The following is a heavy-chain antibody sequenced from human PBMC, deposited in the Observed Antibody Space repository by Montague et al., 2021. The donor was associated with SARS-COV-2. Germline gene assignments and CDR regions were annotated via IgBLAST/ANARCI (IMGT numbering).Heavy chain of an antibody. CDR1: GGPFSSTSFY. J-gene: IGHJ4*02. D-gene: IGHD1-14*01. CDR2: FYYSGIT. V-gene: IGHV4-39*01. CDR3: ATRTRNPHNDFGF. Sequence: SETLSLTCSVSGGPFSSTSFYWGWIRQSPGKGLEWVASFYYSGITYYNPSLKSRVTLSVDTSTNQFSLKLSSVTAADTAVYYCATRTRNPHNDFGFWGQGTLVTVSS.